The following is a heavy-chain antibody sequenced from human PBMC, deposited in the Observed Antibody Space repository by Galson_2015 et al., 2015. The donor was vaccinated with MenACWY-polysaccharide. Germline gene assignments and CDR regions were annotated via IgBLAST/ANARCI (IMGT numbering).Heavy chain of an antibody. J-gene: IGHJ4*02. Sequence: MSWVRQAPGRGLEWVSGSGSGGGLYYADSVKGRFTASRDNSKNTLYLQMSNLRAEDTAVYYCAKVGPRSSWTMGLDYWGQGTLVTVSS. V-gene: IGHV3-23*01. D-gene: IGHD6-13*01. CDR3: AKVGPRSSWTMGLDY. CDR2: SGSGGGL.